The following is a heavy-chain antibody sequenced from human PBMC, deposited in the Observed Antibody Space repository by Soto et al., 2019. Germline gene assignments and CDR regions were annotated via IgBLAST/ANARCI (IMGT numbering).Heavy chain of an antibody. Sequence: PGGSLRLSCAASGFTFSDYYMSWIRQAPGKGLEWVSYISSSGSTIYYADSVKGRFTISRDNAKNSLYLQMNSLRAEDTAVYYCASPIVATIYNYYYGMDVWGHGTTVTVSS. D-gene: IGHD5-12*01. J-gene: IGHJ6*02. CDR3: ASPIVATIYNYYYGMDV. CDR1: GFTFSDYY. V-gene: IGHV3-11*01. CDR2: ISSSGSTI.